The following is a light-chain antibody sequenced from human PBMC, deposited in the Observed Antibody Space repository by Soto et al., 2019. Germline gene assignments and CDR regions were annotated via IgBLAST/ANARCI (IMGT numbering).Light chain of an antibody. CDR3: QRYHTYWT. CDR2: ESS. Sequence: IQMTQSPSTLSASVGDSVTITCRASQSISTLTAWYQQKPGKAPRLLLYESSVLESGVPSRFSGDGSGTDFPLTISGLQPDDSAIYYCQRYHTYWTFGQGTKVEVK. CDR1: QSISTL. J-gene: IGKJ1*01. V-gene: IGKV1-5*03.